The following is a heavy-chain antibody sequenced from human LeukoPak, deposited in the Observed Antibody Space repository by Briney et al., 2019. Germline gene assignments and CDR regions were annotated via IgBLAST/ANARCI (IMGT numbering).Heavy chain of an antibody. Sequence: SETLSLTCAVYGGSFSGYYWSWIRQPPGKGLEWIGEINHSGSTNYNPSLKSRVTISVDTSKNQFSLKLSSVTAADTAVYYCARVSLYGSGSYYYYYYYGMGVWGQGTTVTVSS. V-gene: IGHV4-34*01. CDR3: ARVSLYGSGSYYYYYYYGMGV. D-gene: IGHD3-10*01. CDR2: INHSGST. CDR1: GGSFSGYY. J-gene: IGHJ6*02.